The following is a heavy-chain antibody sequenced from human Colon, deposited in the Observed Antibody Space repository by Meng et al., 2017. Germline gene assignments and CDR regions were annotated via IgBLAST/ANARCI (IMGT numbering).Heavy chain of an antibody. J-gene: IGHJ2*01. CDR2: IDDSGTT. Sequence: VQLQESGPGLVKPSQTLSLTCTVSGATINSCGYFWTWIRQLPGKGLEWIGYIDDSGTTKYNPSLKNSLTISRDTSKNEFSLKLGSVTAADTAVYYCARQVGKYWYFDVWGRGTLVTVSS. V-gene: IGHV4-31*01. CDR1: GATINSCGYF. D-gene: IGHD2-2*01. CDR3: ARQVGKYWYFDV.